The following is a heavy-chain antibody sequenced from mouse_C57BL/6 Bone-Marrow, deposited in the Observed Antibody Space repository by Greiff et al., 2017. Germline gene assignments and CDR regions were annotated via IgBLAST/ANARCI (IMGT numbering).Heavy chain of an antibody. J-gene: IGHJ3*01. D-gene: IGHD3-2*02. Sequence: EVQLQESGGDLVKPGGSLKLSCAASGFTFSSYGMSWVRQTPDKRLEWVATISSGGSYTYYPDSVKGRFTISRDNAKNTLYLQMSSLKSEDTAMYYCARRGQLRLQGFAYWGQGTLVTVSA. V-gene: IGHV5-6*01. CDR3: ARRGQLRLQGFAY. CDR1: GFTFSSYG. CDR2: ISSGGSYT.